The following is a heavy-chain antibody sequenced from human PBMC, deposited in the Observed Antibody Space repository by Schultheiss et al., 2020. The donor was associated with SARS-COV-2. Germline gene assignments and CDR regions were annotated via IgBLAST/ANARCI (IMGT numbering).Heavy chain of an antibody. CDR2: ISGSGGST. V-gene: IGHV3-23*01. Sequence: GGFLRLSCAASGFTVSSNYMSWVSQAPGKGLEWVSAISGSGGSTYYADSVKGRFTISRDNSKNTLYLQMNSLRAEDTAVYYCARDPDYRGYSYQDYWGQGTLVTVSS. D-gene: IGHD4-23*01. J-gene: IGHJ4*02. CDR3: ARDPDYRGYSYQDY. CDR1: GFTVSSNY.